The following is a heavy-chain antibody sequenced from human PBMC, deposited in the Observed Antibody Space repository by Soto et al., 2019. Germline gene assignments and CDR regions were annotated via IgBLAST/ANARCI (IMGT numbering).Heavy chain of an antibody. V-gene: IGHV1-69*06. CDR1: GGTFSSYA. D-gene: IGHD6-19*01. CDR2: FIPIFGTA. CDR3: AAHSSGWYFQPSHNWFDP. Sequence: QVQLVQSGAEVKKPGSSVKVSCKASGGTFSSYAISWVRQAPGQGLEWMGGFIPIFGTANYAQKFQGRVTIPADNSTSTAYMELSSLRSEDTAVYYCAAHSSGWYFQPSHNWFDPWGQGTLVTVSS. J-gene: IGHJ5*02.